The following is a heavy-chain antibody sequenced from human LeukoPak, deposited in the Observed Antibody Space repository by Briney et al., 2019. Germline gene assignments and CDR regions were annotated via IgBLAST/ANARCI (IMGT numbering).Heavy chain of an antibody. D-gene: IGHD6-13*01. V-gene: IGHV1-2*02. CDR1: GYTFTGYY. Sequence: GASVKVSCKASGYTFTGYYMHWVRQAPGQGLEWMGWINPNSGGTNYAQKFQGRVTMTRDTSISTAYMELSRLRSEDTAVYYCARGFNIAAAGTHIDYWGQGTLVTVSS. CDR3: ARGFNIAAAGTHIDY. J-gene: IGHJ4*02. CDR2: INPNSGGT.